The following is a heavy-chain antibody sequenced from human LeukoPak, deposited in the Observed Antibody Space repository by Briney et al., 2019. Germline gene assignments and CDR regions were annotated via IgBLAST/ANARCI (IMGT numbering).Heavy chain of an antibody. V-gene: IGHV1-2*02. CDR1: GYTFTGYY. CDR2: ISPNSGGT. Sequence: ASVKVSCKASGYTFTGYYIHWVRQAPGQGLEWMGWISPNSGGTHYAQKFQGRVTMTRDTSINTAYMELSRLRSDDTAVYYCARAPTMTRTPPRAPLGIWGQGTMVTVSS. CDR3: ARAPTMTRTPPRAPLGI. D-gene: IGHD3-22*01. J-gene: IGHJ3*02.